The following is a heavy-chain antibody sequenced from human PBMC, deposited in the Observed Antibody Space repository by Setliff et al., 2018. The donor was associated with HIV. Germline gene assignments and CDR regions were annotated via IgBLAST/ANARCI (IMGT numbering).Heavy chain of an antibody. V-gene: IGHV1-8*02. D-gene: IGHD2-21*01. CDR3: ARPSHVYGDNGPLGY. CDR1: NYTFTNYA. Sequence: ASVKVSCKASNYTFTNYAITWVRQATGQALEWMAWMNPSTGEVGYAQKFQGRLAMTRDSSANIAYMELRGLRSEDTAIYYCARPSHVYGDNGPLGYWGQGTLVTVSS. CDR2: MNPSTGEV. J-gene: IGHJ4*02.